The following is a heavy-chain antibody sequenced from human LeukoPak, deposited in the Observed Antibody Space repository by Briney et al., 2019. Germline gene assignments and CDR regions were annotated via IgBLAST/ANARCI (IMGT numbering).Heavy chain of an antibody. J-gene: IGHJ4*02. D-gene: IGHD3-22*01. CDR1: GCTFTSYG. CDR3: ARDGHRMYYYESSVHRFDY. Sequence: GASVKVSCKASGCTFTSYGISWVRQAPGQGLEWMGWISGYNGNTNYAQKFQGRVTMTRDTSTSTAYMELRSLRSDDTAVYYCARDGHRMYYYESSVHRFDYWGQGTLVTVSS. V-gene: IGHV1-18*01. CDR2: ISGYNGNT.